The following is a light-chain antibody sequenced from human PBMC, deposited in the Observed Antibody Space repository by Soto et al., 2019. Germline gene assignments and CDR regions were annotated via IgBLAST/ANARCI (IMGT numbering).Light chain of an antibody. V-gene: IGLV1-40*01. CDR2: VNI. CDR3: QSYDSSLSGYV. CDR1: SSNIGAGYD. J-gene: IGLJ1*01. Sequence: QLVLTQPPSVSGAPGQRVTISCTGSSSNIGAGYDVHWYQQLPGTAPKLLIFVNINRPSGVPDRFSGSKSGTSASLAITGLRAEDEDDYYCQSYDSSLSGYVFGTGTKLTVL.